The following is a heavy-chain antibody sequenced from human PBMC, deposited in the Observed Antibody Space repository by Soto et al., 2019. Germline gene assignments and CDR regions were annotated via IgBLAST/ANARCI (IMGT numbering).Heavy chain of an antibody. J-gene: IGHJ3*02. CDR1: GFTFSSYW. D-gene: IGHD6-19*01. CDR3: ARGLASDAFDI. Sequence: EVQLVESGGGLVQPGGSLRLSCAASGFTFSSYWMHWVRQAPGKGLVWVSRINSDGSSTSYADSVKGRFTISRDNAKNTLYRQMNSLSAEDTAVYYCARGLASDAFDIWGQGTMVTVSS. CDR2: INSDGSST. V-gene: IGHV3-74*01.